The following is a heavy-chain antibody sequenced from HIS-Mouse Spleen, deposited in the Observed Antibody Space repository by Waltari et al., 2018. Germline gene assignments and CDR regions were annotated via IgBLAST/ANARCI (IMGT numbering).Heavy chain of an antibody. J-gene: IGHJ2*01. CDR1: GGSISSSSYY. CDR2: IYYSGST. Sequence: QLQLQESGPGLVKPSETLSLTCTVPGGSISSSSYYWGWFRHPPGKGLEWIGSIYYSGSTYYNPSLKSRVTISVDTSKNQFSLKLSSVTAADTAVYYCAREIPYSSSWYDWYFDLWGRGTLVTVSS. CDR3: AREIPYSSSWYDWYFDL. V-gene: IGHV4-39*07. D-gene: IGHD6-13*01.